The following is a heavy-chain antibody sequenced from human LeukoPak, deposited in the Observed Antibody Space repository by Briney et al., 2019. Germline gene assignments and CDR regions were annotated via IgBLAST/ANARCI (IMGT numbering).Heavy chain of an antibody. J-gene: IGHJ6*02. Sequence: SETLSLTCTVSGGSISSYYWSWIRQPAGKGLEWIGRIYTSGSTNCNPSLKSRVTMSVDTSKNQFSLKLSSVTAADTAVYYCARDPTRIAAAGDYYYYGMDVWGQGTTVTVSS. V-gene: IGHV4-4*07. CDR1: GGSISSYY. CDR3: ARDPTRIAAAGDYYYYGMDV. CDR2: IYTSGST. D-gene: IGHD6-13*01.